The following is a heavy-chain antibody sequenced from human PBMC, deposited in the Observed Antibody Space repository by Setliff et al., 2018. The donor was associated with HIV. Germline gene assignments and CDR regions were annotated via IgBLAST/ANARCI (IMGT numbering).Heavy chain of an antibody. CDR3: ARRGSGFFHYYYMDV. J-gene: IGHJ6*03. V-gene: IGHV4-34*01. CDR2: INHSGST. Sequence: SETLSLTCAVYGGSLSGYYWSWIRQPPGKGLEWIGEINHSGSTNYNPSLKSRVTISVDTSKNQFSLKLSSVTAADTAVYYCARRGSGFFHYYYMDVWGKGTTVTVSS. D-gene: IGHD3-10*01. CDR1: GGSLSGYY.